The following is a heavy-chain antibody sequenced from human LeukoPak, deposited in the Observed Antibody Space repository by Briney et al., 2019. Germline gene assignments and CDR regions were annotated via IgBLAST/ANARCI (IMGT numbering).Heavy chain of an antibody. CDR3: ARRRYYDFWSDKLGEV. CDR2: IYSGGST. CDR1: GFTVSSNY. Sequence: PGGSLRLSCAPSGFTVSSNYMSWVRQAPGKGLEWVSVIYSGGSTYYADSVKGRFTISRDNSKNTLYLQMNSLRAEDTAVYYCARRRYYDFWSDKLGEVWGQGTLVTVSS. D-gene: IGHD3-3*01. J-gene: IGHJ4*02. V-gene: IGHV3-53*01.